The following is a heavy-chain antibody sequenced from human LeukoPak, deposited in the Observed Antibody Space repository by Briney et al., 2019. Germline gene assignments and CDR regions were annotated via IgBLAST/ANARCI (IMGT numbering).Heavy chain of an antibody. CDR3: ARGSNINWYKYYFDY. CDR2: INPNSGGT. V-gene: IGHV1-2*02. Sequence: ASVKVSCKASGYTFTGYYMHWVRQAPGQGLEWVGWINPNSGGTNYAQKFQGRVTMTRDTSISTAYMELTRLGSDDTAVYYCARGSNINWYKYYFDYWGQGTLVTVSS. CDR1: GYTFTGYY. J-gene: IGHJ4*02. D-gene: IGHD1-1*01.